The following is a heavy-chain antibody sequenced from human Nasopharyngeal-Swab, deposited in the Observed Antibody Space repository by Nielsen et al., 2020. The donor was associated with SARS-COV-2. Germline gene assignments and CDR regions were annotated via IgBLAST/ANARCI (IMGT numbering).Heavy chain of an antibody. CDR3: ARGWFDY. CDR2: IYYSGST. CDR1: GGSISSYY. V-gene: IGHV4-59*12. Sequence: GSLRLSCTVSGGSISSYYWSWIRQPPGKGLEWIGYIYYSGSTNYNPSLKSRVTISVDTSKNQFSLKLSSVTAADTAVYYCARGWFDYWGQGTLVTVSS. J-gene: IGHJ4*02.